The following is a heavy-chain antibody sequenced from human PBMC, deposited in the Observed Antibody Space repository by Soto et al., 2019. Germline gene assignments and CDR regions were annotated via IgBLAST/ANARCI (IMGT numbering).Heavy chain of an antibody. J-gene: IGHJ3*01. V-gene: IGHV3-30*03. D-gene: IGHD3-16*02. CDR3: GATTSYEYVWGTYRYWGDAFDL. CDR1: GFIFSTYG. Sequence: QVQLVESGGGVVQPGRSLRLSCAASGFIFSTYGMHWVRQAPGKGLEWVAVISFDGINKYSADSVKGRFSISRDNSKNTLYLQMNSLRADDKAVYYCGATTSYEYVWGTYRYWGDAFDLWGQGTMVSVSS. CDR2: ISFDGINK.